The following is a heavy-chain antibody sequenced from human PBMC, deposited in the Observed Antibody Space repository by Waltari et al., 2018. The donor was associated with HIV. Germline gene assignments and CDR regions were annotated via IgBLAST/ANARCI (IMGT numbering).Heavy chain of an antibody. J-gene: IGHJ6*02. CDR2: IWAYDGNI. CDR3: VRGGGSWLQETHYYKGLDV. D-gene: IGHD3-10*01. CDR1: GYALTSYG. V-gene: IGHV1-18*04. Sequence: QVQLMQSGPETRKPGASVKISCRAVGYALTSYGITWVRPAPGQGVEWRGWIWAYDGNIVVERKFKDRVSLTTDTSATAVFLELRSLRIDDTATYFCVRGGGSWLQETHYYKGLDVWGLGTAVIVSS.